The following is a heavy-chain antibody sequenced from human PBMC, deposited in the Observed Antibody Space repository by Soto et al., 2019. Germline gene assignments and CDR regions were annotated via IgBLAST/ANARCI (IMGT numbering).Heavy chain of an antibody. D-gene: IGHD1-26*01. CDR3: AKDRARSIVGATMDYSDY. V-gene: IGHV3-23*01. CDR1: GFTFSSYA. J-gene: IGHJ4*02. Sequence: PGGSLRLSCAASGFTFSSYAMSWVRQAPGKGLEWVSAISGSGGSTYYADSVKGRFTISRDNSKNTLYLQMNSLRAEDTAVYYCAKDRARSIVGATMDYSDYWGQATLGTVSS. CDR2: ISGSGGST.